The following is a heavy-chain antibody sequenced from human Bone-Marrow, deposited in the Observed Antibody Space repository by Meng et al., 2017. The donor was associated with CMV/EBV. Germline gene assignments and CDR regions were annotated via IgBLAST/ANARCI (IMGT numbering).Heavy chain of an antibody. D-gene: IGHD6-6*01. CDR1: GFTIYSYA. CDR2: IPYEGTNT. J-gene: IGHJ4*02. CDR3: ARAQSIGAALDY. V-gene: IGHV3-30*04. Sequence: GGSLRLSCEVSGFTIYSYAMHWVRQAPGRGLEWLAVIPYEGTNTHSADSVKGRFTFSRDNSKSTLCMQMNSLRPDDTAVYYCARAQSIGAALDYWGQGTLVTVSS.